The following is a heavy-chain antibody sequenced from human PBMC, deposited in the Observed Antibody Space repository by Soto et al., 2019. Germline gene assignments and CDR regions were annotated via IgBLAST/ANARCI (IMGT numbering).Heavy chain of an antibody. CDR3: AKGRTRPLELGSFGDNAFDV. Sequence: EVHLVESGGGLVQPGRSLRLSCAASEFTFENYAMHWVRQAPGKGLEWVSGISWNSGTLVYADSVKGRFTIFRDNAENSLFLQMNSLRPEDTALYFCAKGRTRPLELGSFGDNAFDVWGQGTMVTVSS. CDR1: EFTFENYA. V-gene: IGHV3-9*01. J-gene: IGHJ3*01. D-gene: IGHD3-10*01. CDR2: ISWNSGTL.